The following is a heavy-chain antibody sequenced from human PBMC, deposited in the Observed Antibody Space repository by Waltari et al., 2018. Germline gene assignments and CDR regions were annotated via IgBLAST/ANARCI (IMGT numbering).Heavy chain of an antibody. Sequence: EVQLVESGGGLVQPGGSLRLSCAASGFTFSNYAMNWVRQAPGKGLGWVSVISGSAGSAYYADSVKGRFTISRDNSKNTLYLQMNSLRAEDTALYYCAKDTSIWGMDGYFDYWGQGTLVTVSS. CDR2: ISGSAGSA. CDR1: GFTFSNYA. V-gene: IGHV3-23*04. D-gene: IGHD3-16*01. J-gene: IGHJ4*02. CDR3: AKDTSIWGMDGYFDY.